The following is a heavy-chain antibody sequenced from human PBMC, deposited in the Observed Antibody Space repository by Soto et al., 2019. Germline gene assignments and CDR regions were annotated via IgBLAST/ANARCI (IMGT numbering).Heavy chain of an antibody. D-gene: IGHD1-26*01. Sequence: GGSLRLSCAVSGFTVSRNFMNWVRQAPGKGLEWVSYISSSSSTIYYADSVKGRFTISRDNAKNSLYLQMNSLRAEDTAVYYCAREPPMIVGATLPDYWGQGTLVTVSS. CDR3: AREPPMIVGATLPDY. CDR2: ISSSSSTI. CDR1: GFTVSRNF. V-gene: IGHV3-48*01. J-gene: IGHJ4*02.